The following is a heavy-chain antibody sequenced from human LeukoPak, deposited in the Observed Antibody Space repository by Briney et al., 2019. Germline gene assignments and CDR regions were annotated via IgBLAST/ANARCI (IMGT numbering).Heavy chain of an antibody. Sequence: ASVKVSCKASGYTFTSYDFNWVRQAPGQGPEWIGWMNPNSGTTGYAQKFQGRVTMTRDTSISTAYMDLSSLRSEDTAVYYCARPVYDYVWGSYRFWGQGTLVTVSS. D-gene: IGHD3-16*02. V-gene: IGHV1-8*01. CDR2: MNPNSGTT. J-gene: IGHJ4*02. CDR3: ARPVYDYVWGSYRF. CDR1: GYTFTSYD.